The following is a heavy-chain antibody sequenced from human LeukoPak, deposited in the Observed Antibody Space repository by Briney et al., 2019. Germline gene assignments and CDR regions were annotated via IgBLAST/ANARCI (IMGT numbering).Heavy chain of an antibody. V-gene: IGHV1-2*02. CDR1: GYTFTGYY. CDR2: INPNSGGT. J-gene: IGHJ6*03. CDR3: TSVTIDTANMDV. D-gene: IGHD4-11*01. Sequence: ASVKVSCKASGYTFTGYYMHWVRQAPGQGLEWMRWINPNSGGTNYAQKFQGRVTMTRDTSISTAYMELSRLRSDDTAVYYCTSVTIDTANMDVWGKGTTVTVSS.